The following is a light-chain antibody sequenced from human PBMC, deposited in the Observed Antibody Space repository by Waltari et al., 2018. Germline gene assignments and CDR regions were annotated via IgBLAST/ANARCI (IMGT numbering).Light chain of an antibody. Sequence: IVMTQSPATLSVSPGERATLSSRASQSVGGNLAWDQQKPGQAPRLLIYGASTWVTGLPARFSGSGSETEFTLTISSVQSEDFAVYYCQQYNDWPLYTFGQGTKLEIK. V-gene: IGKV3-15*01. CDR3: QQYNDWPLYT. CDR2: GAS. CDR1: QSVGGN. J-gene: IGKJ2*01.